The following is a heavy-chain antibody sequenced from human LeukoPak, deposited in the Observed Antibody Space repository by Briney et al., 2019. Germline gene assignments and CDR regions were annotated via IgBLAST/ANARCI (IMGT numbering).Heavy chain of an antibody. D-gene: IGHD3-22*01. CDR2: ISGSGSYI. CDR3: ASDRSLIASLYYFDN. Sequence: GGSLRLSCEASGITFSAYTMNWVRQAPGKGLEWVSSISGSGSYIFYADSVKGRFTTSRDDAKNSLYLQMSSLRVEDTAVYYCASDRSLIASLYYFDNWGQGTLVTVSS. CDR1: GITFSAYT. V-gene: IGHV3-21*01. J-gene: IGHJ4*02.